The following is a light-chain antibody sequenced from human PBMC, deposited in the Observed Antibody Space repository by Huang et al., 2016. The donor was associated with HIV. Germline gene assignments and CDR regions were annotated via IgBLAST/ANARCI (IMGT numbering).Light chain of an antibody. CDR1: PGIPHD. CDR2: SAS. Sequence: AIQMTQSPSSLSASVGDRVTITCRASPGIPHDLGWYQQKPGSAPRLLIYSASKLQKGVPSRFSGGGSGTHFTLTISSLQPEDFATYYCLQNYNYPYTFGQGTKLEI. CDR3: LQNYNYPYT. J-gene: IGKJ2*01. V-gene: IGKV1-6*01.